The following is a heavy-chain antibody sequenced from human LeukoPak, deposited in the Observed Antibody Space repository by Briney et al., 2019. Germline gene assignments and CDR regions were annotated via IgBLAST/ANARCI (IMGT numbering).Heavy chain of an antibody. CDR2: IIPILGIA. Sequence: SVKVSCKASGGTFSSYAISWVRQAPGQGLEWMGRIIPILGIANYAQKFQGRVTITADKSTSTAYMELSSLRSDDTAVYYCASWPLGIAAAANAFDIWGQGTMVTVSS. D-gene: IGHD6-13*01. CDR1: GGTFSSYA. V-gene: IGHV1-69*04. CDR3: ASWPLGIAAAANAFDI. J-gene: IGHJ3*02.